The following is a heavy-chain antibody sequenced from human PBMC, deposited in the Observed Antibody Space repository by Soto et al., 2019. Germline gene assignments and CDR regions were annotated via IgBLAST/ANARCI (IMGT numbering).Heavy chain of an antibody. Sequence: SLSLSCAASGFTFSSYGMHWVRQAPGKGLEWVAVIWYDGSNKYYADSVKGRFTISRDNSKNTLYLQMNSLRAEDTAVYYCARDRVRESYYDRVTGYYNWFDPWGHGTLVTVSS. V-gene: IGHV3-33*01. CDR1: GFTFSSYG. CDR3: ARDRVRESYYDRVTGYYNWFDP. J-gene: IGHJ5*02. D-gene: IGHD3-9*01. CDR2: IWYDGSNK.